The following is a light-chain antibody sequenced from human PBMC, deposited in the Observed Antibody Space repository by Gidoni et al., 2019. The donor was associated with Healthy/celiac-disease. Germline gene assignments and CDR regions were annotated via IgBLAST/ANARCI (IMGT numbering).Light chain of an antibody. CDR3: QQYDNLPVT. J-gene: IGKJ4*01. CDR1: QDISNY. CDR2: DAS. Sequence: DIQMTQSPSSLSASVGDRVTITCQASQDISNYLNWYQQKPGKAPKLLIYDASNLETGVPSRFSGSGSGIDFTFTISSLQPEEIATYYCQQYDNLPVTFGGGTKVEIK. V-gene: IGKV1-33*01.